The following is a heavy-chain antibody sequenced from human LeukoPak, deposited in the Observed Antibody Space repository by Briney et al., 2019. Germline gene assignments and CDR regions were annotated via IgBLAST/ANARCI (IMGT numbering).Heavy chain of an antibody. Sequence: SVKVFCKASGGTFSSYAISWVRQAPGQGLEWMGGIIPIFGTANYAQKFQGRVTITTDESTSTAYMELSSLRSEDTAVYYCARDDLDSSSWYGYWGQGTLVTVSS. V-gene: IGHV1-69*05. CDR3: ARDDLDSSSWYGY. CDR1: GGTFSSYA. J-gene: IGHJ4*02. D-gene: IGHD6-13*01. CDR2: IIPIFGTA.